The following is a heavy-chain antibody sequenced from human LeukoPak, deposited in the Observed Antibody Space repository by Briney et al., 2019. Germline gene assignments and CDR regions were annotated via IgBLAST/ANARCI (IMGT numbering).Heavy chain of an antibody. CDR3: ARRSIGVVPAAPFDY. D-gene: IGHD2-2*01. V-gene: IGHV4-30-4*01. CDR2: IYHSGST. CDR1: GGSISSGDYY. Sequence: SQTLSLTCTVSGGSISSGDYYWSWIRQPPGKGLEWIGYIYHSGSTYYNPSLKSRVTISVDTSKNQFSLKLSSVTAADTAVYYCARRSIGVVPAAPFDYWGQGTLVTVSS. J-gene: IGHJ4*02.